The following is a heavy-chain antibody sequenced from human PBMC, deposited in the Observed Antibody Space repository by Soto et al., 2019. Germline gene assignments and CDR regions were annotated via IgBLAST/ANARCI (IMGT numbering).Heavy chain of an antibody. CDR1: GFTFSSYC. J-gene: IGHJ6*02. D-gene: IGHD5-12*01. Sequence: LRLSCAASGFTFSSYCMHWVRQAPCKGLEWVAVISYDGSNKYYADSVKGRFTISRDNSKNTLYLQMNSLRAEDTAVYYCAKIRGYSGYDYYYYYYGMDVWGQGTTVTVSS. CDR3: AKIRGYSGYDYYYYYYGMDV. CDR2: ISYDGSNK. V-gene: IGHV3-30*18.